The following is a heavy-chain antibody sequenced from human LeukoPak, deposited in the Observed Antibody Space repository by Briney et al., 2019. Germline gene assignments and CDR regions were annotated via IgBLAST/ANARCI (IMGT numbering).Heavy chain of an antibody. D-gene: IGHD3-10*01. Sequence: PGGSLRLSCAASGFTFSSYAMNWVRQAPGKGLEWVSTINNRGDSTYYADSVKGRITISRDNSKDTLFLQMNSLRAEDTAIYYCASSWFGEHYWGQGTLVTVSS. V-gene: IGHV3-23*01. CDR2: INNRGDST. J-gene: IGHJ4*02. CDR3: ASSWFGEHY. CDR1: GFTFSSYA.